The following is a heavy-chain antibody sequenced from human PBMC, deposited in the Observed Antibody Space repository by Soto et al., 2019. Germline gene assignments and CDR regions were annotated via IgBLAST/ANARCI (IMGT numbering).Heavy chain of an antibody. Sequence: SETLSLTCAVYGGSFSGYYWSWIRQPPGKGLEWIGEINHSGSTNYNPSLKSRVTISVDTSKNQFSLKLSSVTAADTAVYYCARAPRGVAATPDYYYGMDVWGQGTTVTVS. CDR2: INHSGST. CDR1: GGSFSGYY. D-gene: IGHD2-15*01. CDR3: ARAPRGVAATPDYYYGMDV. J-gene: IGHJ6*02. V-gene: IGHV4-34*01.